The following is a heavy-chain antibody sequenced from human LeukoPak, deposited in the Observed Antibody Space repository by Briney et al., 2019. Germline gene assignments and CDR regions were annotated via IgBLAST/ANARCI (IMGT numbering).Heavy chain of an antibody. D-gene: IGHD3-10*01. CDR2: ISSDGRTT. CDR3: ALGGSPFY. CDR1: GFSSSTPW. J-gene: IGHJ4*02. Sequence: PGGSLRLSCVVSGFSSSTPWMHWVRQDRGKGLVCVARISSDGRTTTYADSVKDRFTISRDHTKNTVFLQMKRLRAEDTAVYYCALGGSPFYWGQGTLVTVSS. V-gene: IGHV3-74*01.